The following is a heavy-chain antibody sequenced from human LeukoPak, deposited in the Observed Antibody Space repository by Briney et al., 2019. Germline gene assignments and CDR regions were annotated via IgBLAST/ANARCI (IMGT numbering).Heavy chain of an antibody. CDR2: ISSSGSTI. J-gene: IGHJ4*02. Sequence: GGSLRLSCAASGFTFSSYSMNRVRQAPGKGLEWVSYISSSGSTIYYADSVKGRFTVSRDNAKNSLYLQMNSLRAEDTAVYYCARGDLVVTLEGPIDYWGQGTLVTVSS. CDR1: GFTFSSYS. D-gene: IGHD2-21*02. V-gene: IGHV3-48*04. CDR3: ARGDLVVTLEGPIDY.